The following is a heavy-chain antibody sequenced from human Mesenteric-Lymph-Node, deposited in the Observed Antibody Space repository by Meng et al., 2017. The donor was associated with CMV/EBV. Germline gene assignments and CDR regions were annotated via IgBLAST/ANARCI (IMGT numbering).Heavy chain of an antibody. Sequence: WRQQAPGQGLEWMVRINPNTGHTIYAQDFQDGVTIARDTSSNTVYLEMTSLRYTDTAVYYCARVLSTTHHVYLDLWGRVTLVTVSS. D-gene: IGHD4-17*01. CDR2: INPNTGHT. CDR3: ARVLSTTHHVYLDL. J-gene: IGHJ2*01. V-gene: IGHV1-2*06.